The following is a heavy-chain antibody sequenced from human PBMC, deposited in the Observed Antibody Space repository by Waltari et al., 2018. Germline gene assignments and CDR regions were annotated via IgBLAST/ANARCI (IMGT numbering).Heavy chain of an antibody. CDR2: INPDGSQK. CDR3: TTLARGESGDY. Sequence: EVQLVESGGGLVQPGGSLRLSGAASGFTFNPYWMKWIRQAPGKGLEWVANINPDGSQKFYVDSVKGRFTVSRDNAQNSLYLQMNNLRAEDTAVYYCTTLARGESGDYWGQGTLVTVSS. J-gene: IGHJ4*02. CDR1: GFTFNPYW. V-gene: IGHV3-7*01. D-gene: IGHD3-10*01.